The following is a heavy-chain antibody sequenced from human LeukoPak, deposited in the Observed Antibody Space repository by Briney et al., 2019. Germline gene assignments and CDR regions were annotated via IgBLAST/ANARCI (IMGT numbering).Heavy chain of an antibody. D-gene: IGHD4-17*01. CDR1: GGSISSYY. V-gene: IGHV4-4*07. CDR2: IHTSGST. Sequence: SETLSLTCIVSGGSISSYYWSWIRQPAGKGLEWIGRIHTSGSTNYNPSLKSRVTMSVDTSKNQCSLKLTSVTAADPAVYYCARAGDYGDYVGWFDPWGQGTLVTVSS. J-gene: IGHJ5*02. CDR3: ARAGDYGDYVGWFDP.